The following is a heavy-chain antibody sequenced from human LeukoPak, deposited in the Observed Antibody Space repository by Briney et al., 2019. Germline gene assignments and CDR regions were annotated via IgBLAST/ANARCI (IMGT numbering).Heavy chain of an antibody. Sequence: GGSLSLSCAASGFTFSNYAVMWVRQAPGQGLEWVSAITSGGAPRYADSVKGRFTISRDNSKNTLYLQMNSLRAEDTAQYFCARDPNGDYIGASEFWGRGTVVTVSS. CDR1: GFTFSNYA. D-gene: IGHD4-17*01. CDR2: ITSGGAP. V-gene: IGHV3-23*01. CDR3: ARDPNGDYIGASEF. J-gene: IGHJ3*01.